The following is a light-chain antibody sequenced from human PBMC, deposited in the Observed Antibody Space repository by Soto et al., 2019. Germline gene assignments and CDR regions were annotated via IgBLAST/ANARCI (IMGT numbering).Light chain of an antibody. CDR3: RSYAGSNNFVV. CDR1: SSDVGGYNY. V-gene: IGLV2-8*01. J-gene: IGLJ2*01. Sequence: QSALTQPPSASGSPGQSVTISCTGTSSDVGGYNYVSWYQQHPGKAPKLMIYEVSKRPSGVPDRFSGSKSGNTASLTVSGLLAEDVAVYYCRSYAGSNNFVVFGGGTKVTVL. CDR2: EVS.